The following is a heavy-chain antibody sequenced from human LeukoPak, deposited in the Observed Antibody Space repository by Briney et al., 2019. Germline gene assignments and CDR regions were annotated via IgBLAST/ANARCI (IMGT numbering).Heavy chain of an antibody. CDR3: ARAAADPYYYYYYMDV. V-gene: IGHV4-59*11. D-gene: IGHD6-13*01. Sequence: PSETLSLTCTVSGGSISGHYWSWLRQPPGKGLEWIGYIYYSGSTNYNPSLKSRVTISVDTSKNQFSLKLSSVTAADTAVYYCARAAADPYYYYYYMDVWGKGTTVTVSS. J-gene: IGHJ6*03. CDR1: GGSISGHY. CDR2: IYYSGST.